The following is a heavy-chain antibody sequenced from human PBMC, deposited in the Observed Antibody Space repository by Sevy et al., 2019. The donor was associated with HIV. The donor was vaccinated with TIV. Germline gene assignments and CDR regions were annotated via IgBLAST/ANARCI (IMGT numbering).Heavy chain of an antibody. CDR2: IKTDGSSR. Sequence: GGSLRLSCAASGFTFSNYWMHWVRQAPGKGLVWVSRIKTDGSSRDSADSVKGRFFISRDNAKNLVYLQMDSLRAEDTAVYYCAREGDTVLVPTAAHAFDIWGQGTMVTVSS. V-gene: IGHV3-74*01. CDR1: GFTFSNYW. J-gene: IGHJ3*02. CDR3: AREGDTVLVPTAAHAFDI. D-gene: IGHD2-2*01.